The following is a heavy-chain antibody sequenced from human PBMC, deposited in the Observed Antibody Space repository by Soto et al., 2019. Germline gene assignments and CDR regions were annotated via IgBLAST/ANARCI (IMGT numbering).Heavy chain of an antibody. CDR2: IKQDGSEK. Sequence: EVQLVESGGGLVQPGGSLRLSCAASGFTFSSYWMSWVRQAPGKGLEWVANIKQDGSEKYYVDSVKGRFTISRDNAKNXLCLQMNSLRAEETAVYYCAREGFRSVMSYYGMDVWGQGSTVTVSS. V-gene: IGHV3-7*04. CDR1: GFTFSSYW. CDR3: AREGFRSVMSYYGMDV. J-gene: IGHJ6*02. D-gene: IGHD3-16*01.